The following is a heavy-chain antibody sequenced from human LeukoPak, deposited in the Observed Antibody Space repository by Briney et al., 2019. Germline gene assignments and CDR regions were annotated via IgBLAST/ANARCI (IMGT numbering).Heavy chain of an antibody. V-gene: IGHV3-23*01. CDR3: AKAGWELLVLTAFDI. D-gene: IGHD1-26*01. CDR1: GFTFSSYA. Sequence: PGGSLRLSCAASGFTFSSYAMSWVRQAPGKGMEWVSAISGSGGRTYYADSVKGRFTISRDNSKNTLYLQMNSLRAEDTAVYYCAKAGWELLVLTAFDIWGQGTMVTVSS. CDR2: ISGSGGRT. J-gene: IGHJ3*02.